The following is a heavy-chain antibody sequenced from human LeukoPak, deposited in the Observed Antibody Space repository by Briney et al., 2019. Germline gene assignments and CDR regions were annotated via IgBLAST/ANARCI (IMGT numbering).Heavy chain of an antibody. CDR2: INHSGST. CDR1: GGSFCGYY. J-gene: IGHJ4*02. Sequence: PETLSLTCAVYGGSFCGYYWSGSRHTPGKGLEWIGEINHSGSTNYNPSLKSRVTISVDTSKNQFSLKLSSVTAADTAVYYCARGAGDYVFDYWGQGTLVTVSS. D-gene: IGHD4-17*01. CDR3: ARGAGDYVFDY. V-gene: IGHV4-34*01.